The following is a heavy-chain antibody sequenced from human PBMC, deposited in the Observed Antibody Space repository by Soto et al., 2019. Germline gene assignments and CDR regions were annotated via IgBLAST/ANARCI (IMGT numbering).Heavy chain of an antibody. D-gene: IGHD2-8*01. J-gene: IGHJ5*02. CDR3: ARATVLMVYAMGPARWFDP. Sequence: ETLYLTCAVYVGSFSGYFWNWIRQPPGKGLEWIGEINHSGTTNYNPSLRSRVTISVDTSKHQFSLRLSSVTAADTAVYYCARATVLMVYAMGPARWFDPWGQGTLVTVSS. CDR2: INHSGTT. CDR1: VGSFSGYF. V-gene: IGHV4-34*01.